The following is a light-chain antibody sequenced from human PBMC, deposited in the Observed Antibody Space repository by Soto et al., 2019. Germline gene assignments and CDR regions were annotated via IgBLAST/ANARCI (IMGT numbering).Light chain of an antibody. CDR2: NTN. J-gene: IGLJ2*01. Sequence: QTVVTQEPSLTVSPGGTVTLTCASSTGAVTSGYYPNWFQQKPGQAPRALIYNTNHKHSWTPARFSGSLLGGKAALTLSGVQPEDEAEYYCLLYYGGAQVFGGGTKLTVL. V-gene: IGLV7-43*01. CDR3: LLYYGGAQV. CDR1: TGAVTSGYY.